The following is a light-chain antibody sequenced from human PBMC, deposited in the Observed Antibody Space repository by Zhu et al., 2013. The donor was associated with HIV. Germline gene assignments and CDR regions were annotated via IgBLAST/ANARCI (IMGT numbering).Light chain of an antibody. CDR1: QSVSSSY. J-gene: IGKJ4*01. CDR2: DAS. CDR3: QQRANLPLT. Sequence: EIVMTQSPATLSLSPGDRATLSCRASQSVSSSYLAWYQQKPGQAPRLLVYDASDRATGIPGRFSGSGSGTDFSLTISSLEPDDFAVYYCQQRANLPLTFGGGTRVEI. V-gene: IGKV3D-20*02.